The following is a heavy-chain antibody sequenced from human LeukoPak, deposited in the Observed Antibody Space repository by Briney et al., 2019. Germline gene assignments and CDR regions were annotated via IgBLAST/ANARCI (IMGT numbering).Heavy chain of an antibody. Sequence: SETLSLTCAVYGGSFSGYYWSWIRQPPGKGLEWIGEINHSGSTNYNPSLKSRVTISVDTSKNQFSLKLSSVTAADTAVYYCARVKYYDFWSGYQNNNWFDPWGQGTLVTVSS. J-gene: IGHJ5*02. V-gene: IGHV4-34*01. CDR2: INHSGST. CDR3: ARVKYYDFWSGYQNNNWFDP. D-gene: IGHD3-3*01. CDR1: GGSFSGYY.